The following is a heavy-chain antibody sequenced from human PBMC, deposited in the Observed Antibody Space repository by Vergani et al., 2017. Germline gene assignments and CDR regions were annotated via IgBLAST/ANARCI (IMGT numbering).Heavy chain of an antibody. CDR2: INPNSGGT. V-gene: IGHV1-2*02. J-gene: IGHJ6*04. CDR1: GYTFTGYY. D-gene: IGHD6-19*01. Sequence: QVQLVQSGAEVKKPGASVKVSCKASGYTFTGYYMHWVRQAPGQGLEWMGWINPNSGGTNYAQKFQGRVTMTRDTSISTAYMELSRLRSDDTAVYYCARGGTWYSSGWYAAGDVWGKGTTVTVSS. CDR3: ARGGTWYSSGWYAAGDV.